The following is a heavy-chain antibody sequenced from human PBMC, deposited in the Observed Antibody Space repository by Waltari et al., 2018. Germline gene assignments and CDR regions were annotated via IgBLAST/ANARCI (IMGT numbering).Heavy chain of an antibody. J-gene: IGHJ4*02. V-gene: IGHV4-38-2*01. CDR3: ASMHYGSGSIDY. CDR2: IYHSGST. Sequence: QVQLQESGPGLVKPSETLSLTCAVSGYSISSGYYWGWIRQPPGKGLEWIGSIYHSGSTYDNPSLKSRVTISVDTSKNQFSLKLSSVTAADTAVYYCASMHYGSGSIDYWGQGTLVTVSS. CDR1: GYSISSGYY. D-gene: IGHD3-10*01.